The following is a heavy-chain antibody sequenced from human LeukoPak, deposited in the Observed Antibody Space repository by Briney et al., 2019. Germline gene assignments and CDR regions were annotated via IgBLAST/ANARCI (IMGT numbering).Heavy chain of an antibody. D-gene: IGHD3-10*01. V-gene: IGHV4-59*08. CDR1: GGSTSSYY. CDR3: AGSVWFGELLYAPAFDY. CDR2: IYYSGST. J-gene: IGHJ4*02. Sequence: KPSETLSLTCTVSGGSTSSYYWSWIRQPPGKGLEWTGYIYYSGSTNYNPPLKSRFTISVDTSKNQFSLKLSSVTAADTAVYYCAGSVWFGELLYAPAFDYWGQGTLVTVSS.